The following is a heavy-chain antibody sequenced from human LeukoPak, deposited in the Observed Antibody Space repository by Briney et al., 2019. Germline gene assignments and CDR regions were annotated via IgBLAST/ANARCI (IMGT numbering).Heavy chain of an antibody. CDR3: ARVGSSRWYVHPNLDY. J-gene: IGHJ4*02. CDR1: GYTFTGYY. Sequence: ASVKDTCKATGYTFTGYYMDWVGQAPGQGRDWMGWINPNSGDTDYVQEFQGRVTVTRDTYISTAYMELRRLRSDDKAVYYCARVGSSRWYVHPNLDYWGQGTLLTVSS. CDR2: INPNSGDT. D-gene: IGHD6-19*01. V-gene: IGHV1-2*02.